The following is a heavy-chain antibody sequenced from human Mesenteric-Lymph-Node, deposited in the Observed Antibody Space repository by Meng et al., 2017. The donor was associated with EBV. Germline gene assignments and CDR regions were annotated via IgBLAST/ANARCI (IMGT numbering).Heavy chain of an antibody. CDR1: GGSVSSGSYY. J-gene: IGHJ2*01. V-gene: IGHV4-61*01. CDR2: IYYSGSA. CDR3: GRGRTYWYFDL. Sequence: QVQVQESGPGRVKPSETLSLTRTVSGGSVSSGSYYWSWIRQPPGKGLEWNGYIYYSGSANYNPSLKRRVTISVDTSKNQFSLKLSSVTAADTAVYYCGRGRTYWYFDLWGRGTLVTVSS.